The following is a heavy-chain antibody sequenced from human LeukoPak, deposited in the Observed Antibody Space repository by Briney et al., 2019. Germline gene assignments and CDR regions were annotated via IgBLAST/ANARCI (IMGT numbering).Heavy chain of an antibody. V-gene: IGHV4-34*01. Sequence: PSETLSLTCTVSGGSISSYYWSWIRQPPGKGLEWMGEINHSGSTNYNPSLKSRVTISVDTSKNQFSLKLSSVTAADTAVYYCARGPIQYCSSTSCHRDFDYWGQGTLVTVSS. CDR1: GGSISSYY. D-gene: IGHD2-2*02. CDR2: INHSGST. J-gene: IGHJ4*02. CDR3: ARGPIQYCSSTSCHRDFDY.